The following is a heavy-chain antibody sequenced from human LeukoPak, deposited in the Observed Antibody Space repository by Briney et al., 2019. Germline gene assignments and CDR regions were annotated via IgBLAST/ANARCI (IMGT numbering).Heavy chain of an antibody. Sequence: GGSLRLSCAASGFTFSSYGMHWVRQAPGKGLEWVAVIWYDGSNKYYADSVKGRFTISRGNSKNTLYLQMNSLRTEDTAIYYCAKEDVVVITTRYFQHWGQGTLVTVSS. CDR3: AKEDVVVITTRYFQH. D-gene: IGHD3-22*01. J-gene: IGHJ1*01. V-gene: IGHV3-30*02. CDR1: GFTFSSYG. CDR2: IWYDGSNK.